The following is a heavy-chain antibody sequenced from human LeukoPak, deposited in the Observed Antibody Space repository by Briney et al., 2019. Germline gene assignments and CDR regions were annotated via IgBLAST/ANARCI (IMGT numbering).Heavy chain of an antibody. Sequence: GGSLRLSCAASGFTFSSYSMTWVRQAPGKGLEWVSSMSSSSSYIYYADSVKGRFTISRDNAKKSLYLQMNSLRAEDTAVYYCARDGGYCSSTSCVHDYWGQGTPVTVSS. CDR1: GFTFSSYS. CDR2: MSSSSSYI. J-gene: IGHJ4*02. CDR3: ARDGGYCSSTSCVHDY. D-gene: IGHD2-2*01. V-gene: IGHV3-21*01.